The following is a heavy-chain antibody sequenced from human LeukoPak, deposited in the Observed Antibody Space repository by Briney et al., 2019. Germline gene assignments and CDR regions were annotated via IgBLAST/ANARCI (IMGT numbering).Heavy chain of an antibody. CDR1: GFTFSSYA. V-gene: IGHV3-64*02. Sequence: GGALRLSCAASGFTFSSYALNWVRQAPGKGLEYVSAISPDGGTTYYADSVKGRFTISRDNSKNTLYLQMGSLGAEDMAVYYCARVLPGGSCYDYWGQGTLVTVSS. CDR2: ISPDGGTT. CDR3: ARVLPGGSCYDY. J-gene: IGHJ4*02. D-gene: IGHD2-15*01.